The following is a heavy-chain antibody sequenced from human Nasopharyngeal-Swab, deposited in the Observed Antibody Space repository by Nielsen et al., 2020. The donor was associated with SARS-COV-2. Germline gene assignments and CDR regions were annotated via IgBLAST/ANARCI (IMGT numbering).Heavy chain of an antibody. CDR2: IYNGGSA. CDR1: GVTVSSTY. D-gene: IGHD1-26*01. V-gene: IGHV3-66*01. CDR3: ATGRELWGVTFFDW. J-gene: IGHJ4*02. Sequence: GGSLRLSCAASGVTVSSTYMSWVRQAPGKGLEWVSVIYNGGSAYNEDYVKGRFTVSRENSENPVYLQMHSLRAEDTAVYFCATGRELWGVTFFDWWGQGTQVTVSS.